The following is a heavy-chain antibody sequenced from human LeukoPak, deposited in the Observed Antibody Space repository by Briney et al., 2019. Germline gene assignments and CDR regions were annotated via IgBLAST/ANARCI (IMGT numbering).Heavy chain of an antibody. CDR2: ISGSGGST. J-gene: IGHJ4*02. CDR3: AKGSSSYCSGGTCYADC. CDR1: GFTFSTYA. D-gene: IGHD2-15*01. V-gene: IGHV3-23*01. Sequence: GGSLRLSCAASGFTFSTYAMSWVRQAPGKGLEWVSGISGSGGSTYYADSVKGRFTMSRDNSKNTLSLQMNSLRAEDTAVYYCAKGSSSYCSGGTCYADCWGQGTLVTVSS.